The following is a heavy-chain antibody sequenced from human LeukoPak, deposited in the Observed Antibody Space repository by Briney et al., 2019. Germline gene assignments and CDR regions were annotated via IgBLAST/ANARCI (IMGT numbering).Heavy chain of an antibody. CDR2: INGDGSDT. V-gene: IGHV3-74*03. J-gene: IGHJ4*02. CDR3: ARPSHDTSGYYFGF. Sequence: GGSLRLSCAASGFTFSIYWMHWVRQAPGKGLVWVSHINGDGSDTTYADSVKGRFSISRDNAKNTLYLQMNSLRAEDTAVYYCARPSHDTSGYYFGFWGQGTRSPSPQ. CDR1: GFTFSIYW. D-gene: IGHD3-22*01.